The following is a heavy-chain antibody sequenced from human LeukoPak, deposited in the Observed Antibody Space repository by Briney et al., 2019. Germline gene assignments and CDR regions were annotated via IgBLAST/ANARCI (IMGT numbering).Heavy chain of an antibody. CDR2: FDGNGPNT. D-gene: IGHD2-8*02. Sequence: GGSLRLSCAASGFTFSSFAMTWVRQAPGKGLEWVSGFDGNGPNTYYADSVEGRWSISRDNSRNTLYLEMNSLRPEDTAIYYCAKPRTTGLGWAQFDYWGQGSLVTVSS. V-gene: IGHV3-23*01. CDR1: GFTFSSFA. CDR3: AKPRTTGLGWAQFDY. J-gene: IGHJ4*02.